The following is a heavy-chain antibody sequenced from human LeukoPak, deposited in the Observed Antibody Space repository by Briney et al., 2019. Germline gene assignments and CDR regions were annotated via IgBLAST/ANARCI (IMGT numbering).Heavy chain of an antibody. Sequence: GGSLRLSCAASGFTLSKYWMSWVGQAPGKGVEWVANIKQDGSEKFYVDSVKGRLTISRDNAKNSLYLQMNSLRVEDTAVYYCARVQGSSGPGIFEYWGQGTLVTVSS. V-gene: IGHV3-7*01. CDR3: ARVQGSSGPGIFEY. CDR1: GFTLSKYW. J-gene: IGHJ4*02. CDR2: IKQDGSEK. D-gene: IGHD6-19*01.